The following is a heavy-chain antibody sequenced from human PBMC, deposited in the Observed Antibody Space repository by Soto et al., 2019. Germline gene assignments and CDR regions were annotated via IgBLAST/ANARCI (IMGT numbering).Heavy chain of an antibody. Sequence: QVQLQESGPGLVKPSQTLSLTCTVSGGSISSGGYYWSWIRQHPGKGLEWIGYIYYSGSTYYNPSLKSRVTISVDTSKNQFSLKLSSVTAADTAVYYCAREGRAVGYGSGRAFDYWGQGTLVTVSS. CDR3: AREGRAVGYGSGRAFDY. D-gene: IGHD3-10*01. CDR1: GGSISSGGYY. J-gene: IGHJ4*02. CDR2: IYYSGST. V-gene: IGHV4-31*03.